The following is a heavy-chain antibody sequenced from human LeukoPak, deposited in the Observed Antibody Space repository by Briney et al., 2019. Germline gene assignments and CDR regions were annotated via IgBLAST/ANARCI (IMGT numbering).Heavy chain of an antibody. J-gene: IGHJ3*02. Sequence: SETLSLTCTVSGGSISSSSYYWGWIRHPPGKGLEWIGSIYYSGSTYYNPSLKSRVTISVDTSKNQFSLKLSSVTAADTAVYYCAREAGAWRLGIVVRSYAFDIWGQGTMVTVSS. D-gene: IGHD3-10*01. V-gene: IGHV4-39*07. CDR3: AREAGAWRLGIVVRSYAFDI. CDR1: GGSISSSSYY. CDR2: IYYSGST.